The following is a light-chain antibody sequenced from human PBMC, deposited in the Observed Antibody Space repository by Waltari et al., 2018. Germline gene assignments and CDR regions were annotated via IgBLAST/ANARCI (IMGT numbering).Light chain of an antibody. CDR1: QSVTRA. CDR3: QHYLRLPVT. CDR2: GAS. J-gene: IGKJ1*01. V-gene: IGKV3-20*01. Sequence: EIVLTQSPGTLSLSPGESATLSCRTSQSVTRALAWYQQKPGQAPRHLIYGASNRATGIPDRFSGSGSGTDFSLTISSLEPEDFAVYYCQHYLRLPVTFGQGTKVEVK.